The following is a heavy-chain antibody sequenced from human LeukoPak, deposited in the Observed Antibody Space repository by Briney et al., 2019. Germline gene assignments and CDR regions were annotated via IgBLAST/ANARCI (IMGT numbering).Heavy chain of an antibody. D-gene: IGHD6-19*01. CDR2: ISAYNGNT. Sequence: ASVKVSCKASGYTFTSYGISWVRQAPGQGLEWMGWISAYNGNTNYAQKLQGRVTMTTDTSTSTAYMELRSLRSDDTAVYYCARVGGYSSGWYHYYYGMDVWGQGTTVTVSS. CDR1: GYTFTSYG. V-gene: IGHV1-18*01. CDR3: ARVGGYSSGWYHYYYGMDV. J-gene: IGHJ6*02.